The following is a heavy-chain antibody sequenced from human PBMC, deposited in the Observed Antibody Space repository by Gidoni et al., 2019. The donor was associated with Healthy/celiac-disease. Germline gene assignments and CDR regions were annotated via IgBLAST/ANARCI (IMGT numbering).Heavy chain of an antibody. CDR1: GFTFSSYW. Sequence: EVQLVESGGGLVQPGGSLRLSCAASGFTFSSYWMSWVRQAPGKGLEWVANIKQDGSEKYYVDSVKGRFTISRDNAKNSLYLQMNSLRAEDTAVYYCARDMESMANYRSYYYYGMDVWGQGTTVTVSS. CDR2: IKQDGSEK. J-gene: IGHJ6*02. D-gene: IGHD1-7*01. V-gene: IGHV3-7*01. CDR3: ARDMESMANYRSYYYYGMDV.